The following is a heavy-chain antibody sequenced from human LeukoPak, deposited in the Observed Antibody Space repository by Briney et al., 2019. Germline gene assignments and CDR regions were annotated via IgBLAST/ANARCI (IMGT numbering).Heavy chain of an antibody. CDR3: AREPSWYYYYYYMDV. V-gene: IGHV3-48*01. CDR2: ISSSSSTI. CDR1: GFTFSSYS. Sequence: GGPLRLSCAASGFTFSSYSMNWVRQAPGKGLEWVSYISSSSSTIYYADSVKGRFTISRDNAKNSLYLQMNSLRAEGTAVYYCAREPSWYYYYYYMDVWGKGTTVTVSS. J-gene: IGHJ6*03. D-gene: IGHD2-15*01.